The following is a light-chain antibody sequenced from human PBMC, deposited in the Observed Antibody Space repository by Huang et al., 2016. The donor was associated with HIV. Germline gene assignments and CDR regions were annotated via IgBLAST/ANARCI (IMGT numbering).Light chain of an antibody. CDR2: GAS. Sequence: EIVMTQSPATLSVSPGERATLSCRASQSVSSNLAWDQQKPGQAPRRLIYGASTRATGIPARVSGSGSGTEFTLTISSLQSEDFAVYYCQQYNNWPPLLTFGGGTKVEIK. CDR3: QQYNNWPPLLT. CDR1: QSVSSN. J-gene: IGKJ4*01. V-gene: IGKV3-15*01.